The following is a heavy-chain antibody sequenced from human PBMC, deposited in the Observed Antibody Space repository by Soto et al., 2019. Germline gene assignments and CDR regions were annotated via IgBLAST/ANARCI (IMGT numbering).Heavy chain of an antibody. Sequence: EVQLLESGGGLVQPGGSLRLSCAASGFTFSSFALSWVRQAPGKGLEWVSAISGSGDGTDYAASVKGRFTISGDNSKNTLYLQMNSLRAEDTAVYYCAGPGYSSQDYWGQGALVTVSS. J-gene: IGHJ4*02. CDR2: ISGSGDGT. CDR3: AGPGYSSQDY. CDR1: GFTFSSFA. D-gene: IGHD5-18*01. V-gene: IGHV3-23*01.